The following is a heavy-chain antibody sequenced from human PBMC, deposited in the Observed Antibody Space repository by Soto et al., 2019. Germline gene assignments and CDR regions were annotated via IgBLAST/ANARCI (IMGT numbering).Heavy chain of an antibody. V-gene: IGHV4-31*02. J-gene: IGHJ5*02. CDR2: IYVTGAV. CDR1: GAALNSGNYY. D-gene: IGHD4-4*01. Sequence: SETLSLTCSVSGAALNSGNYYWSWIRQVPGKGLEWIGHIYVTGAVDYNPSLRDRITISQDTSERQFSLNLRLVTAAATAVYKGASPKCVTNDYKVIDPWGQGTLVT. CDR3: ASPKCVTNDYKVIDP.